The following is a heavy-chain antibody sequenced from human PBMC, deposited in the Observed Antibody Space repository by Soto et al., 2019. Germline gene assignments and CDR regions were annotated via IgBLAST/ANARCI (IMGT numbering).Heavy chain of an antibody. CDR2: INAGNGNT. J-gene: IGHJ3*02. CDR3: ARDGVRSYYDYVWGSYLYDAFDI. D-gene: IGHD3-16*02. Sequence: ASVKVSCKASGYTFTSYAMHWVRQAPGQRLEWMGWINAGNGNTKYSQKFQGRVTITRDTSASTAYMELSSLRSEDTAVYYCARDGVRSYYDYVWGSYLYDAFDIWGQGTMVTV. CDR1: GYTFTSYA. V-gene: IGHV1-3*01.